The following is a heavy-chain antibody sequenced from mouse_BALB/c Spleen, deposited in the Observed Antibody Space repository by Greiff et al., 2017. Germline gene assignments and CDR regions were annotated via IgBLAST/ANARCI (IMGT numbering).Heavy chain of an antibody. CDR1: GYSITSDYA. V-gene: IGHV3-2*02. CDR3: AREGEHYGSSSPWFAY. D-gene: IGHD1-1*01. CDR2: ISYSGST. Sequence: EVKVEESGPGLVKPSQSLSLTCTVTGYSITSDYAWNWIRQFPGNKLEWMGYISYSGSTSYNPSLKSRISITRDTSKNQFFLQLNSVTTEDTATYYCAREGEHYGSSSPWFAYWGQGTLVTVSA. J-gene: IGHJ3*01.